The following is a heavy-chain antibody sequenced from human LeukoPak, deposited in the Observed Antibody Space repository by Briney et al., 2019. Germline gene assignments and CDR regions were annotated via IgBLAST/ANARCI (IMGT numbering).Heavy chain of an antibody. CDR1: GGTFSSYA. Sequence: GASVKVSCKASGGTFSSYAISWVRQAPGQGLEWMGRIIPILGIANYAQKFQGRVTTTADKSTSTAYMELSSLRSEDTAVYYCASERAPTTFDYWGQGTLVTVSS. CDR2: IIPILGIA. J-gene: IGHJ4*02. CDR3: ASERAPTTFDY. V-gene: IGHV1-69*04. D-gene: IGHD1-14*01.